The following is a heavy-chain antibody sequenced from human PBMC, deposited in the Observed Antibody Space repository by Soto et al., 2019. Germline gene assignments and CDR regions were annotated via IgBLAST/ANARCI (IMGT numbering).Heavy chain of an antibody. CDR2: IIPIFGTA. Sequence: SVKVSCKASGGTFSSYAISWVRQAPGQGLEWMGGIIPIFGTANYAQKFQGRVTITADESTSTAYMELSSLRSEDTAVYYCARAPVEMATIYYWFDPWRQGTLVTVSS. V-gene: IGHV1-69*13. CDR3: ARAPVEMATIYYWFDP. D-gene: IGHD5-12*01. J-gene: IGHJ5*02. CDR1: GGTFSSYA.